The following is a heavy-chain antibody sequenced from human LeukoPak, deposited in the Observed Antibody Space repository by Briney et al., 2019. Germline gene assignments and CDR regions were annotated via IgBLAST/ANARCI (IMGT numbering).Heavy chain of an antibody. CDR2: ISSSSSYI. Sequence: GGSLRLSCAASGFTFRSYSMNWVRQAPGKGLEWVSSISSSSSYIYYADSVKGRFTISRDNAKNSLYLQMNSLRAEDTAVYYCARDQNYRTDGMDVWGQGTTVTVSS. J-gene: IGHJ6*02. CDR3: ARDQNYRTDGMDV. D-gene: IGHD1-7*01. V-gene: IGHV3-21*01. CDR1: GFTFRSYS.